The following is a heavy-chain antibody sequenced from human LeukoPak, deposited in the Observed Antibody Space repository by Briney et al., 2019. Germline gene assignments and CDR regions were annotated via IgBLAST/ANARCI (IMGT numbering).Heavy chain of an antibody. V-gene: IGHV4-39*01. D-gene: IGHD2-2*02. CDR2: IYYSGST. CDR3: ASYCSSTSCYRGLEYFQH. CDR1: GGSISSSSYY. J-gene: IGHJ1*01. Sequence: SETLSLTCIVSGGSISSSSYYWGWIRQSPGKGLEWIGSIYYSGSTYYNPSLKSRVTISVDTSKNQFSLKLSSVTAADTAVYYCASYCSSTSCYRGLEYFQHWGQGTLVTVSS.